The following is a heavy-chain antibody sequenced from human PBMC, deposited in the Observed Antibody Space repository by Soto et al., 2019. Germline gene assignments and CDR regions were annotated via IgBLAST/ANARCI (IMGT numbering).Heavy chain of an antibody. Sequence: QVQLVQSGAEVKKPGASVKVSCKASGYTFTSYYMHWVRQAPGQGLEWMGIINPSGGSTSYAQKFQGRVTMTRDTSTSTVYMELSSLRSEDTAVYYCARDQVRGYCISTSCYPPPNDAFDIWGQGTMVTVSS. CDR2: INPSGGST. V-gene: IGHV1-46*01. CDR3: ARDQVRGYCISTSCYPPPNDAFDI. J-gene: IGHJ3*02. CDR1: GYTFTSYY. D-gene: IGHD2-2*01.